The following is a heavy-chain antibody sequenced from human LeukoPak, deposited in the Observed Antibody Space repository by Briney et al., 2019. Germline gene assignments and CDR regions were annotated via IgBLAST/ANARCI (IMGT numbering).Heavy chain of an antibody. CDR1: GGSISTYY. Sequence: PSETLSLTCTVSGGSISTYYWSWIRQSPGKGLEWIGSIYYSGSTNYNPSLKSRVPISVDTSTNQFSLKLTSVTAADTAVYYCARPSNLGATEPYDYWGQGTLVTVSS. CDR2: IYYSGST. D-gene: IGHD1-26*01. V-gene: IGHV4-59*08. J-gene: IGHJ4*02. CDR3: ARPSNLGATEPYDY.